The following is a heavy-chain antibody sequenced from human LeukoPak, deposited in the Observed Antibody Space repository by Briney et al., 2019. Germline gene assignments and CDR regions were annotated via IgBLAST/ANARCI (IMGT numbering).Heavy chain of an antibody. Sequence: PSETLSLTCAVYGGSFSGYYWSWIRQPPGKGLEWIGEINRSGSTNYNPSLKSRVTLSVDTSKNQFSLKLNSVTAADTAVYFCARGGFEVPAASPLDYWGQGTLVTVSS. D-gene: IGHD2-2*01. V-gene: IGHV4-34*01. CDR2: INRSGST. CDR3: ARGGFEVPAASPLDY. J-gene: IGHJ4*02. CDR1: GGSFSGYY.